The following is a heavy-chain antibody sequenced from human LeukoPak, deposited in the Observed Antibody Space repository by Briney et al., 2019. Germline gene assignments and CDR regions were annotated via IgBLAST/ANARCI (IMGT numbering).Heavy chain of an antibody. V-gene: IGHV4-31*03. D-gene: IGHD3-22*01. Sequence: SETLSLTCTVSGGSISGHYWSWIRQHPGKGLDWIGYIYYSGDTHYNASLRSRVSISVDTSQSQFSLKLSSVTAADTAVYYCARVLNYYDNSGYFYFFDYWGQGTPVTVSS. CDR2: IYYSGDT. CDR3: ARVLNYYDNSGYFYFFDY. J-gene: IGHJ4*02. CDR1: GGSISGHY.